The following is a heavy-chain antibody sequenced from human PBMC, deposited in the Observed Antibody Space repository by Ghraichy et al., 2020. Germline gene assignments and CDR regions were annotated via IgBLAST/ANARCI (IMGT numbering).Heavy chain of an antibody. V-gene: IGHV3-23*01. CDR2: IGLIGSST. CDR1: GFTFSNYA. J-gene: IGHJ4*02. CDR3: AKGDFYDISSYFDY. D-gene: IGHD3-22*01. Sequence: GESLNISCAASGFTFSNYAMSWVRQAPGKGLEWVSTIGLIGSSTYYADSVKGRFSISRDNSKNTMFLQMNSLRADDTAVYFCAKGDFYDISSYFDYWGQGTLVSVSS.